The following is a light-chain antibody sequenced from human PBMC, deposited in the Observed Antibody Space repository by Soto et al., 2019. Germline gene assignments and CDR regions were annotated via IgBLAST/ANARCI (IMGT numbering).Light chain of an antibody. J-gene: IGKJ3*01. CDR3: QKYNSDPFT. Sequence: DIQMTQSPSSLSASVGDRVIITCRASQGISNYLAWYQQKPGKVPKLLIYAASTLQSGVPSRFSGSGSGTDFTLTISSLQSEDVATYYCQKYNSDPFTVGPGTKVDIK. CDR2: AAS. CDR1: QGISNY. V-gene: IGKV1-27*01.